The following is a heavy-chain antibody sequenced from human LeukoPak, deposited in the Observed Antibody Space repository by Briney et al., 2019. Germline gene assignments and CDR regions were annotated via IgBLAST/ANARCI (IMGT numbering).Heavy chain of an antibody. J-gene: IGHJ4*02. CDR2: IYSSGTT. D-gene: IGHD3-22*01. V-gene: IGHV4-59*12. CDR3: ASEAYYYDSSGYYKY. Sequence: SETLSLTCTVSGGSISNYYWNWIRQPPGKGLEWIGFIYSSGTTNYNPSLKSRLTFSLDTSKNQFSLKLSSVTAADTAVYYCASEAYYYDSSGYYKYWGQGTLVTVSS. CDR1: GGSISNYY.